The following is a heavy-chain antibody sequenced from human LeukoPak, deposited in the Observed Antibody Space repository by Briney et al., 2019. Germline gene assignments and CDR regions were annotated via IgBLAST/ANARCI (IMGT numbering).Heavy chain of an antibody. CDR1: GFAFSTYA. CDR2: ISSDGIGT. Sequence: GGSLRLSCAASGFAFSTYAMHRVRQAPGKGLEYVAGISSDGIGTYYVNSVKGRFIISRENSNKTLYLQMGSLRADDMAVYYCARGVVAAHYFDYWGQGALVTVSS. J-gene: IGHJ4*02. V-gene: IGHV3-64*01. D-gene: IGHD6-6*01. CDR3: ARGVVAAHYFDY.